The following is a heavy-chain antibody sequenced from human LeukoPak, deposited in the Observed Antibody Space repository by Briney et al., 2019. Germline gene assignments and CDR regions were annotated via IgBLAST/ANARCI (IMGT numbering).Heavy chain of an antibody. D-gene: IGHD3-16*01. CDR3: ARGGGLDV. CDR1: GFTFSSYW. V-gene: IGHV3-7*03. CDR2: INHNGNVN. Sequence: GGSLRFSCAASGFTFSSYWMNWARQAPGKGLEWVASINHNGNVNYYVDSVKGRFTISRDNAKNSLYLQMTNLRAEDTAVYFCARGGGLDVWGQGATVTVSS. J-gene: IGHJ6*02.